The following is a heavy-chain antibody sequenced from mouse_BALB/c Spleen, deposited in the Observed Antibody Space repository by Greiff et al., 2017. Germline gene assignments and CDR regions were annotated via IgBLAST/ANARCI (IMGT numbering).Heavy chain of an antibody. CDR1: GYTFTSYT. CDR3: ARYWEEVRRGEYAMDY. J-gene: IGHJ4*01. D-gene: IGHD2-14*01. CDR2: INPSSGYT. Sequence: QVQLQQSGAELARPGASVKMSCKASGYTFTSYTMHWVKQRPGQGLEWIGYINPSSGYTNYNQKFKDKATLTADKSSSTAYMQLSSLTSEDSAVYYCARYWEEVRRGEYAMDYWGQGTSVTVSS. V-gene: IGHV1-4*01.